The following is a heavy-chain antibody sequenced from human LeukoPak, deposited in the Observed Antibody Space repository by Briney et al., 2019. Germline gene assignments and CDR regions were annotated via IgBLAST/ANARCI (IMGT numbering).Heavy chain of an antibody. V-gene: IGHV3-74*01. CDR3: AREQLVPYYYGMDV. D-gene: IGHD6-6*01. Sequence: GGSLRLSCAASGFTFSSYWMHWVRQVPGKGLVWVSRINSDGSSTSYADSVKGRFTISRDNAKNTLYLQMNSLRAEDTAVYYCAREQLVPYYYGMDVWGQGTTVTVSS. CDR2: INSDGSST. CDR1: GFTFSSYW. J-gene: IGHJ6*02.